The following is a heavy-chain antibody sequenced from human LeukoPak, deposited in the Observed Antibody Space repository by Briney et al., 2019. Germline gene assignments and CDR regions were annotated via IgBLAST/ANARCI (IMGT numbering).Heavy chain of an antibody. CDR3: AKALVAGYRNAFDI. CDR1: GFTLSSYA. Sequence: PGGSLRLSCAASGFTLSSYAMNWVRQAPGRGMEWVSGISGRGGSTYYADSVKGRFTISRDNSKNTLYLQMNSLRAEDTAVYYCAKALVAGYRNAFDIWGQGTMVTVSS. V-gene: IGHV3-23*01. CDR2: ISGRGGST. D-gene: IGHD6-19*01. J-gene: IGHJ3*02.